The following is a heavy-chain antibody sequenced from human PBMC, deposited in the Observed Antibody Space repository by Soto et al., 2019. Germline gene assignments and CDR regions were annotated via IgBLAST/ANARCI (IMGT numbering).Heavy chain of an antibody. Sequence: PSETLSLAGAVSGGSISSGGYSWSWILQPPGKGLEWIGYIYHSGSTYYNPSLKSRVTISVDRSKNQFSLKLSSVTAADTAVYYCARMYSRGGGMGGAFDIWGQGTMVTVSS. CDR1: GGSISSGGYS. J-gene: IGHJ3*02. V-gene: IGHV4-30-2*01. CDR2: IYHSGST. CDR3: ARMYSRGGGMGGAFDI. D-gene: IGHD2-15*01.